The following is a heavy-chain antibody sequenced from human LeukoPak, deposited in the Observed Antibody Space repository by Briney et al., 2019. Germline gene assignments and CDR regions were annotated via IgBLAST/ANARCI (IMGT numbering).Heavy chain of an antibody. CDR2: INHSGST. J-gene: IGHJ6*03. CDR1: GGSFSGYY. V-gene: IGHV4-34*01. D-gene: IGHD2-2*01. CDR3: ARGAPGYCSSTSCYAPSRPYYYYCYMDV. Sequence: WETLSLTCAVYGGSFSGYYWSWIRQPPGKGLEWIGEINHSGSTNYNPSLKSRVTRSVDTSKNQFSLKLSSVTAANTAVYYCARGAPGYCSSTSCYAPSRPYYYYCYMDVWGKGTTVTVSS.